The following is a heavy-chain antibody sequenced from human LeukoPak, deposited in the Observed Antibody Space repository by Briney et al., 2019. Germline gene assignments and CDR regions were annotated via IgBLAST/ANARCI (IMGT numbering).Heavy chain of an antibody. J-gene: IGHJ6*04. CDR3: AELGITMIGGV. CDR2: MNPNSGDT. D-gene: IGHD3-10*02. V-gene: IGHV1-8*02. CDR1: GYTFTSYY. Sequence: ASVKVSCKASGYTFTSYYMHWVRQAPGQGLEWMGWMNPNSGDTGYPQKFQGRVTMTRDTSITTAYMELSSLRSEDTAVYYCAELGITMIGGVWGKGTTVTISS.